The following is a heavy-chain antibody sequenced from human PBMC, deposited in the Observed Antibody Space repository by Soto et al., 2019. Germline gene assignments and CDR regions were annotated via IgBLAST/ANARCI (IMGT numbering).Heavy chain of an antibody. D-gene: IGHD6-13*01. V-gene: IGHV4-39*01. CDR1: GGSISSSSYY. CDR3: ARRQSSSWYGL. CDR2: IYYSGST. J-gene: IGHJ4*02. Sequence: KPSETLSLTCTVSGGSISSSSYYWGWIRQPPGKGLEWIGSIYYSGSTYYNPSLKSRVTISVDTSKNQFSLKLSSVTAADTAVYYCARRQSSSWYGLWGQGTLVTFSS.